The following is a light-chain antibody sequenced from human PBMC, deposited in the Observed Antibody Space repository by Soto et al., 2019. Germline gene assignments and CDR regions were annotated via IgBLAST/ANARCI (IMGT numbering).Light chain of an antibody. J-gene: IGKJ1*01. V-gene: IGKV2-30*01. Sequence: EAVMNQSTLSLHVSLGQPASISCRSSQSLVFTDGNNYLEWFHQRPGQAPRRLIYKASNRDSGVPDRFSGSGSGTEFTLIVSSLQPDDFATYYCQQYSSDSHTFGQGSKA. CDR1: QSLVFTDGNNY. CDR2: KAS. CDR3: QQYSSDSHT.